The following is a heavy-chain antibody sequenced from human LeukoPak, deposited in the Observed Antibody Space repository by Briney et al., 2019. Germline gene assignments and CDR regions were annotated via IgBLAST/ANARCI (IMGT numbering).Heavy chain of an antibody. D-gene: IGHD3-10*01. J-gene: IGHJ4*02. CDR3: ARIRIPYYYFDY. CDR2: IYHSGST. Sequence: SETLSLTCTVSGGSISSYYWSWIRQPPGKGLEWIGYIYHSGSTNYNPSLKSRVSISVDTSKNQFSLTLSSVTAADTAVYSCARIRIPYYYFDYWGQGTLVTVSS. CDR1: GGSISSYY. V-gene: IGHV4-59*01.